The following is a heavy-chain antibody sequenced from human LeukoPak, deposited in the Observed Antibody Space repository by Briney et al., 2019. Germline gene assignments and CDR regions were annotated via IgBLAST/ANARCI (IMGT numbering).Heavy chain of an antibody. J-gene: IGHJ4*02. D-gene: IGHD1-26*01. V-gene: IGHV3-20*04. Sequence: PGGSLRLSCVASGLTFDDYGMSWVRQAPGKGLEWVSGINWNGGTTTYADSVRGPFTISRDNAKNSLYLQMNSLRVEDTAFYYCARNSGANVYTYSFQYWGRGTLVTVSS. CDR1: GLTFDDYG. CDR2: INWNGGTT. CDR3: ARNSGANVYTYSFQY.